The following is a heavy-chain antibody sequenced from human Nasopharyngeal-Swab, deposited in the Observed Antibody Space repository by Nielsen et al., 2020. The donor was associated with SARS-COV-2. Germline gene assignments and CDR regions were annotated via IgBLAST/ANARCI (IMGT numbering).Heavy chain of an antibody. CDR3: AKGGYCSGGSCDNWFDP. V-gene: IGHV3-9*01. J-gene: IGHJ5*02. D-gene: IGHD2-15*01. Sequence: SLKISCAASGFTFDDYAMHWVRQAPGKGLEWVSGISWNSGSIGYADSVKGRFTISRDNAKNSLYLQMNSLRAEDTALYYCAKGGYCSGGSCDNWFDPWGQGTLVTVSS. CDR1: GFTFDDYA. CDR2: ISWNSGSI.